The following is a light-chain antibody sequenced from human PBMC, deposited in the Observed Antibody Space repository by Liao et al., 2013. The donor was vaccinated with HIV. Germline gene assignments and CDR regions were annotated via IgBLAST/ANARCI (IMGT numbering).Light chain of an antibody. V-gene: IGLV3-21*01. Sequence: SYELTHPPSVSVAPGKTARITCGGNNIGSKSVHWYQQKPGQAPVLVIYYDSDRPSGIPERFSGSTSGTTVTLTISGVQAEDEADYYCQSADSSGTYVVFGGGTKLTVL. CDR1: NIGSKS. CDR2: YDS. J-gene: IGLJ2*01. CDR3: QSADSSGTYVV.